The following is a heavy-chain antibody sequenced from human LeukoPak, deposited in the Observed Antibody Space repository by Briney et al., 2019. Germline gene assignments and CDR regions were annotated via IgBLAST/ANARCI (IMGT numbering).Heavy chain of an antibody. CDR3: ARSSNPPKGPAALDY. CDR1: GGSINSGDYY. D-gene: IGHD2-2*01. J-gene: IGHJ4*02. CDR2: IYYSGNT. Sequence: PLETLSLTCTVSGGSINSGDYYWGWIRQPPGKGLEWIGSIYYSGNTYYNPSLKSRVTISVDTSKNQFSLKLSSVTAADTAVYYCARSSNPPKGPAALDYWGQGTLVTVSS. V-gene: IGHV4-39*01.